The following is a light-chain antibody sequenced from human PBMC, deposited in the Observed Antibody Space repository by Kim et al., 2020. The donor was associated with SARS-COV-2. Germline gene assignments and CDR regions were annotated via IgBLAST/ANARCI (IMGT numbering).Light chain of an antibody. CDR3: QQYGTSPRT. CDR1: QSVSSTY. Sequence: LSPGEGATLSCRASQSVSSTYLAWYQQKSGQAPRLLIYGTSTRATGIPDRFSGSGSGTDFTLTISRLEPEDFAVYYCQQYGTSPRTFGGGTKVDIK. CDR2: GTS. V-gene: IGKV3-20*01. J-gene: IGKJ4*01.